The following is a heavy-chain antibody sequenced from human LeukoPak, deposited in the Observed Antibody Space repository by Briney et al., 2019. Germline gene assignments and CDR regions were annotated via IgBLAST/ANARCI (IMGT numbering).Heavy chain of an antibody. CDR1: GFTFSSHG. Sequence: GGSQRLSCAASGFTFSSHGMHWVRQAPGKGLEWVAVMWYDGRNKYYAESVKGRFTISRDNSKNTLHLQMNSLRAEDTAVYYCARGWRGAFDIWGEGTRARLSS. V-gene: IGHV3-33*01. J-gene: IGHJ3*02. CDR2: MWYDGRNK. CDR3: ARGWRGAFDI. D-gene: IGHD2-15*01.